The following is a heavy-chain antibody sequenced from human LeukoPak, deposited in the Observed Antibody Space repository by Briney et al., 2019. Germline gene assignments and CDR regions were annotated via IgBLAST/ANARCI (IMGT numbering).Heavy chain of an antibody. V-gene: IGHV3-30*02. CDR1: GFTFSSYG. CDR3: AKESAIFGVVTGYYYYMDV. D-gene: IGHD3-3*01. CDR2: IWYGGSNK. J-gene: IGHJ6*03. Sequence: GGSLRLSCAASGFTFSSYGMHWVRQAPGKGLEWVAVIWYGGSNKYYADSVKGRFTISRDNSKNTLYLQMNSLRAEDTAVYYCAKESAIFGVVTGYYYYMDVWGKGTTVTVSS.